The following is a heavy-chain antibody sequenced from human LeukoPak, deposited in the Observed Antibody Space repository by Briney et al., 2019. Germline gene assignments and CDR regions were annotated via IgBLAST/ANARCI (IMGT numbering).Heavy chain of an antibody. J-gene: IGHJ5*02. CDR2: IYSSGST. CDR3: ARGKGYCSSTSCYNWFDP. V-gene: IGHV4-59*08. Sequence: SETLSLTCRVSGDSISNYSWTWIRQPPGQGLEWIGYIYSSGSTYYNPSLKSRVTLSVDTSKNRFSLKLSTVTAADTAVYYCARGKGYCSSTSCYNWFDPWGQGTLVTVSS. CDR1: GDSISNYS. D-gene: IGHD2-2*01.